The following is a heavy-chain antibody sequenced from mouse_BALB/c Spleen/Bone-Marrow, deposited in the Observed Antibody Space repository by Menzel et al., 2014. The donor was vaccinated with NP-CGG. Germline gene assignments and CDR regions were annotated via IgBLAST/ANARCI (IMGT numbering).Heavy chain of an antibody. D-gene: IGHD1-2*01. CDR1: GFNIKDTY. Sequence: EVQGVESGAELVKPGASVKLSCTASGFNIKDTYMHWVKQRPEQGLEWIGRIDPADGNTKYDPKCQGKATITTDTSTNTAYLQLSSLTSEDTAVYYCARYGYGWYFYVWGAGTTVTVSS. CDR2: IDPADGNT. CDR3: ARYGYGWYFYV. J-gene: IGHJ1*01. V-gene: IGHV14-3*02.